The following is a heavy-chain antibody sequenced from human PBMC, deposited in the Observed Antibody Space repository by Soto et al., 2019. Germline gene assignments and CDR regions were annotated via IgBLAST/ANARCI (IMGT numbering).Heavy chain of an antibody. CDR2: IYPGDADT. D-gene: IGHD1-26*01. V-gene: IGHV5-51*01. J-gene: IGHJ4*02. Sequence: GESLKISCKASGYRFSTYWIGWVRQRPGKGPEWMAIIYPGDADTRENPSFQGQVTISADKSSNTVHLQWRSLKASDTAIYYCARLGGIVDTGTWIQWGQGSPVTASS. CDR1: GYRFSTYW. CDR3: ARLGGIVDTGTWIQ.